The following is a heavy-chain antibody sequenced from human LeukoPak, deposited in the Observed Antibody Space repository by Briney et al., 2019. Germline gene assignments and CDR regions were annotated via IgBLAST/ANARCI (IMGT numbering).Heavy chain of an antibody. Sequence: ASVKVSCKASGYTFTSYGISWVRQAPGQGLEWMGWISAYNGNTNYAQKLQGRVTMTTDTSTSTAYMELRSLRSDDTAVYYCARDLNYDILTSFYTDDYYYYGMDVWGQGTTVTVSS. J-gene: IGHJ6*02. V-gene: IGHV1-18*01. CDR3: ARDLNYDILTSFYTDDYYYYGMDV. CDR1: GYTFTSYG. CDR2: ISAYNGNT. D-gene: IGHD3-9*01.